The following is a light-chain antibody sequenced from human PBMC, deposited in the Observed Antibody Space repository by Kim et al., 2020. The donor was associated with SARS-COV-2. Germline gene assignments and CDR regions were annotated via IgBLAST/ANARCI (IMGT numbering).Light chain of an antibody. J-gene: IGLJ1*01. CDR2: KDS. CDR1: VLAKKY. CDR3: YSAADNNEV. Sequence: VSPGQTARITCSGDVLAKKYARWFQQKPGQAPVLVIYKDSERPSGIPERFSGSSSGTTVTLTISGAQVEDEADYYCYSAADNNEVFGTGTKVTVL. V-gene: IGLV3-27*01.